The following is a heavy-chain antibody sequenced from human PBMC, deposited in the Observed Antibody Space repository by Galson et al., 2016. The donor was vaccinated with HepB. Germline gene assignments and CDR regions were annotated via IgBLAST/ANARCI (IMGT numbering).Heavy chain of an antibody. J-gene: IGHJ4*02. CDR2: ISKVGSHK. CDR3: ARDVPSTSWYNPVDY. D-gene: IGHD6-13*01. Sequence: SLRLSCAASGFTFINYAMHWVRQAPGKGLEWVAVISKVGSHKYYADSVKGRFTISRDNSKNTLYLQLSSLRVEDTAVYYCARDVPSTSWYNPVDYWGQGTLVTVSS. CDR1: GFTFINYA. V-gene: IGHV3-30-3*01.